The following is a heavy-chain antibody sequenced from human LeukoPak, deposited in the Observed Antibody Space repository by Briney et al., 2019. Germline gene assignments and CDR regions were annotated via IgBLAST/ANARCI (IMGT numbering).Heavy chain of an antibody. V-gene: IGHV3-21*01. CDR3: AKERYCSSTSCSTYDY. J-gene: IGHJ4*02. CDR1: GFTFSSYS. D-gene: IGHD2-2*01. Sequence: GGSLRLSCAASGFTFSSYSMNWVRQAPGKGLEWVSSISSSSSYIYYADSVKGRFTISRDNAKNSLYLQMNSLRAEDTAVYYCAKERYCSSTSCSTYDYWGQGTLVTVSS. CDR2: ISSSSSYI.